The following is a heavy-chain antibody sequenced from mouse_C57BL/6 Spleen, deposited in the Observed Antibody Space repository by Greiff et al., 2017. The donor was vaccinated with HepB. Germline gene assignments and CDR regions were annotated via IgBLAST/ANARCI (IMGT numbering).Heavy chain of an antibody. Sequence: QVQLQQSGAELVKPGASVKMSCKASGYTFTSYWITWVKQRPGQGLEWIGDIYPGSGSTNYKEKFKGKATLTVDTSSSTAYMQLSSLTSEDSAVYYCARLGLTGYALDYWGQGTSVTVSS. J-gene: IGHJ4*01. CDR2: IYPGSGST. CDR1: GYTFTSYW. CDR3: ARLGLTGYALDY. D-gene: IGHD3-3*01. V-gene: IGHV1-55*01.